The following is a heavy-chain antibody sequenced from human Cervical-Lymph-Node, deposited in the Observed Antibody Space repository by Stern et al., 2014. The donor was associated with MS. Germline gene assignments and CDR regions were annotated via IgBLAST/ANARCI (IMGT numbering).Heavy chain of an antibody. V-gene: IGHV1-69*18. CDR2: IFPGVGTP. Sequence: QVQLVQSGAEVKKPGSSVKVSCKASGGTFSKSTSSWVRQAPGQGLEWMGRIFPGVGTPTFAQEFRVSATITADVSTSTVYSGLSSLRSDDTAVYYCALSSETSDRWYALGYDLWGQGTLVTVSS. J-gene: IGHJ5*02. CDR3: ALSSETSDRWYALGYDL. D-gene: IGHD6-13*01. CDR1: GGTFSKST.